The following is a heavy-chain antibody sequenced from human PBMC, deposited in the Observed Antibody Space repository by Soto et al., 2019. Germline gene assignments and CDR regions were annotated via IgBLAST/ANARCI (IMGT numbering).Heavy chain of an antibody. CDR3: ARGWGALYSSSWYFDY. V-gene: IGHV4-31*03. CDR1: GGSISSGGYY. D-gene: IGHD6-13*01. J-gene: IGHJ4*02. CDR2: IYYSGST. Sequence: SETLSLTCTVSGGSISSGGYYWSWIRQHPGKGLEWIGYIYYSGSTYYNPSLKSRVTISVDTSKNQFSPKLSSVTAADTAVYYCARGWGALYSSSWYFDYWGQGTLVTVSS.